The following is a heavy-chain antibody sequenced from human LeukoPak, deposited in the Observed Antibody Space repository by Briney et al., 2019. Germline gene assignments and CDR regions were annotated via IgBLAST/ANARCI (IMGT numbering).Heavy chain of an antibody. CDR1: GYSSTTYG. V-gene: IGHV1-18*01. J-gene: IGHJ4*02. Sequence: ASVKVSCKTSGYSSTTYGLSWVRQAPGQGLEWMGWTYNTYTHYAETFRDRLTMTTDTSTSTSYLELRSLRSDGTAVYYCARALAQGGSFDLYYFDSWGQGSLVTVS. CDR2: TYNTYT. CDR3: ARALAQGGSFDLYYFDS. D-gene: IGHD3-9*01.